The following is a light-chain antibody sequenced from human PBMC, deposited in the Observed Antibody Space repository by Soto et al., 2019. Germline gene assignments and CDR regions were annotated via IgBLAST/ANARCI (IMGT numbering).Light chain of an antibody. Sequence: EIVLTQSPGTLSLSPGDRATLSCRASQSVSSNFLAWYQQNPGQAPRLLIYGASIRATGIPDRFSGSGSGTDVTLTIRRLEPEDCAMYFCHQYGSSPRTFGQGTKVEIK. CDR1: QSVSSNF. CDR3: HQYGSSPRT. J-gene: IGKJ1*01. CDR2: GAS. V-gene: IGKV3-20*01.